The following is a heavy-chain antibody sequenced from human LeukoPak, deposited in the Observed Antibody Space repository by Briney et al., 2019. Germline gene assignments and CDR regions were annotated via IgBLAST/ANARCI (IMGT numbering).Heavy chain of an antibody. CDR3: ARKLLEWEPIDY. J-gene: IGHJ4*02. Sequence: SETLSLTCTVSGASIRSYYWNWVRQSSGKGLEWIGYSYYSVATSYNPSLKSRVTISVDTTKSEFSLNMTSVTAADTAVYYCARKLLEWEPIDYWGQGTLVTVSS. D-gene: IGHD1-26*01. CDR2: SYYSVAT. V-gene: IGHV4-59*01. CDR1: GASIRSYY.